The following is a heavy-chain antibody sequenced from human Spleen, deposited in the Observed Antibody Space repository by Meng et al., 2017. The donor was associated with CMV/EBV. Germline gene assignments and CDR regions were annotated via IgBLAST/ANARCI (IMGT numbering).Heavy chain of an antibody. CDR2: ISYDGDNK. D-gene: IGHD2-2*01. CDR1: GFPFSSYG. V-gene: IGHV3-30-3*01. Sequence: GESLKISCAASGFPFSSYGLHWVRQAPGKGLEWVAFISYDGDNKYYADAVKGRFTISRDNSKNTLYLQMNSLRVEDTAVYYCAKILITSWGYFDYWGQGTLVTVSS. J-gene: IGHJ4*02. CDR3: AKILITSWGYFDY.